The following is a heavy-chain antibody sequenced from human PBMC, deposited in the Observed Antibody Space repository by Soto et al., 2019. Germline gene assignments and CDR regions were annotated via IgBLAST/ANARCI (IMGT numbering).Heavy chain of an antibody. D-gene: IGHD2-15*01. CDR2: VSAGGDMT. J-gene: IGHJ6*02. Sequence: SGGSLRLSCAASGFTFNSYAMSWVRQAPGKGLEWGSSVSAGGDMTYYSDSVKGRFTISRDNSNNALFLQMNSLRIEDTALYYCARGESGGSGSPASYYYSGLDVWGQGTTVTVSS. V-gene: IGHV3-23*01. CDR3: ARGESGGSGSPASYYYSGLDV. CDR1: GFTFNSYA.